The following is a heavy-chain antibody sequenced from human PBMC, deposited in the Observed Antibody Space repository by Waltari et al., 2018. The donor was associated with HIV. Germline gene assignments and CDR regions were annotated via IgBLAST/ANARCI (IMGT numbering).Heavy chain of an antibody. CDR1: GITFKNAW. CDR3: TTFEMGTTRNY. D-gene: IGHD2-15*01. Sequence: DVQLVESGGGLVRPGGSLKLSCAVSGITFKNAWLSWVRQAPGQGLQWLGQVKSKSDGGTTDYAAPVRGRFTISADDFNDTVFLTMNSLKIEDTAIYYCTTFEMGTTRNYWGQGTLVTVSS. V-gene: IGHV3-15*05. J-gene: IGHJ4*02. CDR2: VKSKSDGGTT.